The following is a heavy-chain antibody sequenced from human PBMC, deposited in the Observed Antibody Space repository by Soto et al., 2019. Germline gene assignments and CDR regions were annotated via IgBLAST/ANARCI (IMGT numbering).Heavy chain of an antibody. CDR2: IGSSNSYI. J-gene: IGHJ2*01. D-gene: IGHD5-12*01. CDR1: GFTFSSYS. V-gene: IGHV3-21*01. CDR3: ARALRYVRDWYFSL. Sequence: EVQLVESGGGLVKPGGSLRLSCAASGFTFSSYSMNWVRQAPGKGLEWVSSIGSSNSYIYYAASVKGRITISRDNAKNSLYLQVNSLSAEDTAVYYCARALRYVRDWYFSLWGRGTLVTFSS.